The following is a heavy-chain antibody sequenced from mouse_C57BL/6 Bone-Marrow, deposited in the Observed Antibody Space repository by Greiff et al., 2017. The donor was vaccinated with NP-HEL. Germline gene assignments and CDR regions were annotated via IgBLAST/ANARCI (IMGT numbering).Heavy chain of an antibody. D-gene: IGHD2-5*01. CDR3: ARGGPTIVTTWYFDV. CDR2: ISDGGSYT. J-gene: IGHJ1*03. V-gene: IGHV5-4*01. Sequence: VQLQESGGGLVKPGGSLKLSCAASGFTFSSYAMSWVRQTPEKRLEWVATISDGGSYTYYPDNVKGRFTISRDNAKNNLYLQMSHLKSEDTAMYYCARGGPTIVTTWYFDVWGTGTTVTVSS. CDR1: GFTFSSYA.